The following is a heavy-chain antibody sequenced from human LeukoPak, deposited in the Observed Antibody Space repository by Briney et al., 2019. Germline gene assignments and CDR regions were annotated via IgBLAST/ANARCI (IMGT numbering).Heavy chain of an antibody. J-gene: IGHJ4*02. Sequence: GPSLRLSCAAAAFTFSRHAMHWVRHAPGKWLGWQAVIWYDGSNKYYADSVKGRSTISRDNSNNTLYLQMNSLRADDTAVYYCAKVTDSSGYSPSDYWGQGTLVTVSS. CDR1: AFTFSRHA. CDR2: IWYDGSNK. D-gene: IGHD3-22*01. V-gene: IGHV3-33*06. CDR3: AKVTDSSGYSPSDY.